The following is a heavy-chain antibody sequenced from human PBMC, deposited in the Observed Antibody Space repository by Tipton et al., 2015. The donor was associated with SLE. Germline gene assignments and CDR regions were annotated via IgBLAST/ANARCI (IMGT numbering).Heavy chain of an antibody. Sequence: QLVQSGGVLVQPGGSLRLSCAASGFTVSNNYMSWVRQAPGKGLEWVSVIYSGGSTYYADSVKGRFTISRDNSKNTLYLQMNSLRAEDTAVYYCARDGGSGSYYTIIAYWGQGTLVTFSS. CDR3: ARDGGSGSYYTIIAY. CDR2: IYSGGST. D-gene: IGHD1-26*01. V-gene: IGHV3-66*02. CDR1: GFTVSNNY. J-gene: IGHJ4*02.